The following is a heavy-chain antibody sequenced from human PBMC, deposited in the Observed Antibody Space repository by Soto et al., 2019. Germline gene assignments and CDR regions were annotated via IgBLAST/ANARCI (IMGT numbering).Heavy chain of an antibody. CDR1: GYSISSGYY. CDR2: IYHTGRT. V-gene: IGHV4-38-2*01. D-gene: IGHD1-26*01. J-gene: IGHJ4*02. CDR3: ASCSGSYYEFDY. Sequence: SETLSLTCAVSGYSISSGYYWAWIRPPPGKGPEWFGSIYHTGRTYYTPSLKSRVTMSIDTSKNRVSLQLSPVTAADTAMYYCASCSGSYYEFDYWGQGTLVTVSS.